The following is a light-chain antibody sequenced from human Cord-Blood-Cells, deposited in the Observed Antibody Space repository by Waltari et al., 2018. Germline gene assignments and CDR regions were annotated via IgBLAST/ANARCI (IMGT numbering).Light chain of an antibody. V-gene: IGKV3-20*01. CDR1: LSVSSSS. J-gene: IGKJ3*01. CDR3: QQYGSSTGT. Sequence: EIVLTQSPGTLSWSPGERSTLSCRASLSVSSSSLAWYRQKPGQAPRLLIYGASSRATGIPDRFSGSGSGTDFTLTISRLDPEDFAVYYCQQYGSSTGTFGPGTKVDIK. CDR2: GAS.